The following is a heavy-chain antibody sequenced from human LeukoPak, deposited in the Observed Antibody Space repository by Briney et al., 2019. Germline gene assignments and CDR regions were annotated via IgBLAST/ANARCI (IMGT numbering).Heavy chain of an antibody. D-gene: IGHD3-22*01. Sequence: GGSLRLSCEASGFTLSNYAMSWVRQAPGKGLEWVSTLSGSGGTIYYADSVKGRFTISRDNSKNTLYLQVNSLRAEDTAIYYCARGIDSSGYQANYFDYWGQGTLVTVSS. V-gene: IGHV3-23*01. J-gene: IGHJ4*02. CDR2: LSGSGGTI. CDR1: GFTLSNYA. CDR3: ARGIDSSGYQANYFDY.